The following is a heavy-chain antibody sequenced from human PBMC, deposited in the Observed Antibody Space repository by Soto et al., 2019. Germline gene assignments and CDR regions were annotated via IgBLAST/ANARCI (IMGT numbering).Heavy chain of an antibody. CDR1: GFSYSTYG. J-gene: IGHJ4*02. V-gene: IGHV3-23*01. CDR3: TRWNGYGDL. CDR2: VSGGSGAT. Sequence: PGGSLRLSCAVSGFSYSTYGVTWVRQAPGKGLEWVCGVSGGSGATHYRDSVRGRFTITGDESRNTVYLQMHSLRVEDTAVYYCTRWNGYGDLWGQRTLVTVSS. D-gene: IGHD1-1*01.